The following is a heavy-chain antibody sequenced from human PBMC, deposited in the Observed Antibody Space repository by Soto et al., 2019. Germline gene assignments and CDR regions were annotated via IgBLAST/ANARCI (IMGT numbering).Heavy chain of an antibody. CDR2: ISGSGGST. J-gene: IGHJ4*02. V-gene: IGHV3-23*01. CDR1: GFTFSSYA. CDR3: AKVRVGCSSTSCYGFDY. D-gene: IGHD2-2*01. Sequence: EVQLLESGGGLVQPGGSLRLSCAASGFTFSSYAMSWVRQAPGKRLEWVSAISGSGGSTYYADSVKGRFTISRDNSKNTLYLQMNSLRAEDTAVYYCAKVRVGCSSTSCYGFDYWGQGTLVTVSS.